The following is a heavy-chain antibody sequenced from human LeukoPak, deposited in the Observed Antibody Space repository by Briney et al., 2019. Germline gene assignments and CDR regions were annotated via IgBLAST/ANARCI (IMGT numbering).Heavy chain of an antibody. J-gene: IGHJ4*02. V-gene: IGHV1-2*02. CDR1: GYSFTGSF. CDR2: LNTDNGGV. D-gene: IGHD2-15*01. Sequence: ASVRVSCKASGYSFTGSFIFWMRQAPGQGLECMGWLNTDNGGVKYAQKFQGRVTMTTDTSISTAYMELRGLRSDDTAVYYCARDGRTCSGDSCYSFFGYWGQGTLVSVSS. CDR3: ARDGRTCSGDSCYSFFGY.